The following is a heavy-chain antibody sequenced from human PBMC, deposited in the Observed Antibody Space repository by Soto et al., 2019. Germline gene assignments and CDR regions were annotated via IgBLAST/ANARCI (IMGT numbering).Heavy chain of an antibody. V-gene: IGHV3-23*01. Sequence: GGSLRLSCAASGFTFSSYAMSWVRQAPGKGLEWVSAISGSGGSTYYADSVKGRFTISRDNSKNTVYLQMNSLRAEDTAVYYCACRKDYGDYGDAFDIWGQGTMVTVSS. J-gene: IGHJ3*02. CDR3: ACRKDYGDYGDAFDI. D-gene: IGHD4-17*01. CDR2: ISGSGGST. CDR1: GFTFSSYA.